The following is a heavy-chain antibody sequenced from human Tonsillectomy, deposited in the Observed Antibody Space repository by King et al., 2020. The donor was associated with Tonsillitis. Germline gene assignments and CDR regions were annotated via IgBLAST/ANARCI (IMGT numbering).Heavy chain of an antibody. CDR2: IKQDGGET. J-gene: IGHJ4*02. Sequence: QLVQSGGDLVQPGGSLRLSCAASGFTFSSYWMNWVRQAPGKGLEWVANIKQDGGETYYGDSVKGRFTISRDNAKNSLYLQMNSLRAEDSALFYCARDLRAYSSGWCNFDYWGQGTLVTVSS. V-gene: IGHV3-7*01. CDR1: GFTFSSYW. D-gene: IGHD6-19*01. CDR3: ARDLRAYSSGWCNFDY.